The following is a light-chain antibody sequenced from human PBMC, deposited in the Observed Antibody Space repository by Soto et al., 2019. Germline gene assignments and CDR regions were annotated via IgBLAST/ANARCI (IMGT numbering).Light chain of an antibody. J-gene: IGKJ1*01. CDR3: QQYNTYQGT. CDR2: KAS. CDR1: QSVTSC. Sequence: DIQMAQSPSTLSATVGDRVTGPCRASQSVTSCLAWYQQKPGQAPRLLVYKASSLASGVPSRFSGSGSGTDFTLTISSLQPADFATYYWQQYNTYQGTFGQGTK. V-gene: IGKV1-5*03.